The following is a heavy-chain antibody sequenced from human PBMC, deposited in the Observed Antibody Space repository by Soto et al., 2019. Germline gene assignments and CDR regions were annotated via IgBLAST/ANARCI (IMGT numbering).Heavy chain of an antibody. CDR2: ISYDGSNK. V-gene: IGHV3-30*18. J-gene: IGHJ2*01. D-gene: IGHD6-13*01. CDR1: GFTFSSYG. CDR3: AKAAAHGYFDL. Sequence: QVQLVESGGGVVQPGRSLRLSCAASGFTFSSYGMHWVRQAPGKGLEWVAVISYDGSNKYYADSVKGRFTISRDNSKNTLYLQMNSLRAEDTAVYYCAKAAAHGYFDLWGRGTLVTVSS.